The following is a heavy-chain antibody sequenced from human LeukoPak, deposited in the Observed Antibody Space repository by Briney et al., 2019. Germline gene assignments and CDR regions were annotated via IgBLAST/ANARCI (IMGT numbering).Heavy chain of an antibody. Sequence: SETLSLTCTVSGGSISSSSYYWGWIRQPPGKGLEWIGSLYYSESTYYNPSLKSRVTISVDTSKIQYSLKLSSVTAADTAVYYCAGSYGGPPDYWGQGTLVTVSS. CDR2: LYYSEST. D-gene: IGHD4-23*01. CDR1: GGSISSSSYY. J-gene: IGHJ4*02. V-gene: IGHV4-39*07. CDR3: AGSYGGPPDY.